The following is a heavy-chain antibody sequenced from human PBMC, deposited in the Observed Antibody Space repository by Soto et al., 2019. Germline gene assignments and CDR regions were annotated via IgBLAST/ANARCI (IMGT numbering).Heavy chain of an antibody. CDR2: IFIGGTT. Sequence: PGGSLRLSCAASGFTVSTSQMTWVRQAPGKGLEWVSVIFIGGTTQYAESVKGRFTISRDKSENTVVLQMNSVRAEDTAVYYCARLGPYASGTYSFRHNLVEPWGQGTQVTVSS. CDR1: GFTVSTSQ. V-gene: IGHV3-53*01. CDR3: ARLGPYASGTYSFRHNLVEP. D-gene: IGHD3-10*01. J-gene: IGHJ5*02.